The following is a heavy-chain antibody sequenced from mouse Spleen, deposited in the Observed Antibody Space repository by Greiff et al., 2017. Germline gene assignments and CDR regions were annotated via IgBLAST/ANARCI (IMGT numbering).Heavy chain of an antibody. D-gene: IGHD1-1*01. CDR1: GFSLTSYG. CDR3: AKPTVVATDYAMDY. CDR2: IWRGGST. V-gene: IGHV2-5*01. J-gene: IGHJ4*01. Sequence: VKLVESGPGLVQPSQSLSITCTVSGFSLTSYGVHWVRQSPGKGLEWLGVIWRGGSTDYNAAFMSRLSITKDNSKSQVFFKMNSLQADDTAIYYCAKPTVVATDYAMDYWGQGTSVTVSS.